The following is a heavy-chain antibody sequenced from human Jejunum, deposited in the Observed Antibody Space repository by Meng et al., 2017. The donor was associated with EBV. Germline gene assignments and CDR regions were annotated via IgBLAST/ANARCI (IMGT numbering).Heavy chain of an antibody. Sequence: VQLLGAGDGLVQAGGSLRLSCAASGFTFSIYCISWVRQAPWKGLEWVSTVSGSGGNTYYADSVKGRFTISRDISKNTLYLQMNSLTAEDTAIYYCAKLLKYWGQGTLVTASS. CDR2: VSGSGGNT. J-gene: IGHJ4*02. CDR1: GFTFSIYC. CDR3: AKLLKY. V-gene: IGHV3-23*01.